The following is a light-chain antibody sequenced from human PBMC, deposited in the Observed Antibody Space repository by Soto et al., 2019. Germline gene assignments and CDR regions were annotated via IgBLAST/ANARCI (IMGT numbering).Light chain of an antibody. CDR2: GAS. CDR1: QSVSSN. CDR3: QQYNNWPRGT. Sequence: EIMMTQSPPTLSVTPGERATLSCRASQSVSSNLAWYQQKPGQAPRLLIYGASTRATGIPARFSGGGSGTEFTLTISSLQSEDFAVYYCQQYNNWPRGTFGQGTKV. J-gene: IGKJ1*01. V-gene: IGKV3-15*01.